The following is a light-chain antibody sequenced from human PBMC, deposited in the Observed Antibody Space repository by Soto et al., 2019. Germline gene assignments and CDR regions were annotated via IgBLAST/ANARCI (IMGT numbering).Light chain of an antibody. V-gene: IGKV3-15*01. CDR3: QQYNNWPIT. J-gene: IGKJ5*01. Sequence: EIVMTQSPATLSVSPGERATLSCRASQSVSSNLAWYQQNPGLAPRLLIYGASTRATGIPARFSGSGSGTEFTLTISSLQSEDFAVYYCQQYNNWPITFGQGTRLEIK. CDR2: GAS. CDR1: QSVSSN.